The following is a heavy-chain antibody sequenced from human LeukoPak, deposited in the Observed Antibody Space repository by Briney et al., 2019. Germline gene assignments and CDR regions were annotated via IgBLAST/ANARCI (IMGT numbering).Heavy chain of an antibody. J-gene: IGHJ6*02. CDR2: ISGSGTST. V-gene: IGHV3-23*01. CDR3: ARGVLPAFFYIYGMDV. Sequence: GGSLRLSCAASGFTFSSYAMSWVRQAPGKGLEWVSAISGSGTSTHYADSVKGRFTISRDSSKNTLFLQMNSLRAEDTALYYCARGVLPAFFYIYGMDVWGQGTTVTVSS. CDR1: GFTFSSYA. D-gene: IGHD2-2*01.